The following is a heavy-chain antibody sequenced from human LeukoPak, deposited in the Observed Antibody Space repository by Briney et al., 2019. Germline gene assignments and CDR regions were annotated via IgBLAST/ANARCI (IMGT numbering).Heavy chain of an antibody. D-gene: IGHD5-24*01. CDR3: ARVGRDGYNCAY. V-gene: IGHV1-24*01. J-gene: IGHJ4*02. CDR1: GYTLTELS. CDR2: FDPEDGET. Sequence: ASVKVSCKVSGYTLTELSMHWVRQAPGKGLEWMGGFDPEDGETIYAQKFQGRVTMTRNTSISTAYMELSSLRSEDTAVYYCARVGRDGYNCAYWGQGTLVTVSS.